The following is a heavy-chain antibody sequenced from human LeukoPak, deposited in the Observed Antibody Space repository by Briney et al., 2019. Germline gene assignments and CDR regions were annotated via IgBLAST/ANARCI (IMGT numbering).Heavy chain of an antibody. CDR2: IGSSSGYI. J-gene: IGHJ5*02. CDR1: GFTFSSYS. Sequence: GGSLRLSCAASGFTFSSYSMNWVRQAPGKGLEWVSSIGSSSGYIYYADSVKGRFTISRDNAKNSLYLQMNSLRAEDTAVYYCVRDRVTYSAYGFDPWGQGTLVTVSS. D-gene: IGHD5-12*01. CDR3: VRDRVTYSAYGFDP. V-gene: IGHV3-21*01.